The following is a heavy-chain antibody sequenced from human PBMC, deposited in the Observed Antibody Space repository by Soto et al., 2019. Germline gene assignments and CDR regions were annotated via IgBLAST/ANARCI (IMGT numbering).Heavy chain of an antibody. D-gene: IGHD4-4*01. V-gene: IGHV2-5*02. CDR1: GFSLSTSGVG. Sequence: QITLKESGPTLVKPTQTLTLTCTFSGFSLSTSGVGVGWIRQAPGKALEWLALIYWDDDKRYRPSLKSRLTITKDTSNNQVVLTMTNMDPVDTATYYCALANYPYSYFHYWGQGTLVTVSS. J-gene: IGHJ4*02. CDR3: ALANYPYSYFHY. CDR2: IYWDDDK.